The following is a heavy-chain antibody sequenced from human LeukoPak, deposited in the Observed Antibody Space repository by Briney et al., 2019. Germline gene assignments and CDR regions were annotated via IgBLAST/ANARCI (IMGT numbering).Heavy chain of an antibody. CDR3: ARDSGTYYREFDY. CDR1: GHTFTSYY. D-gene: IGHD1-26*01. V-gene: IGHV1-46*01. CDR2: INPSGGST. Sequence: GASVKVSCKASGHTFTSYYLHWVRQAPGQGLEWMGIINPSGGSTNYAQKFQGRVTMTRDTSTSTVYMELSSLRSDDTAVYYCARDSGTYYREFDYWGQGTLVTVSS. J-gene: IGHJ4*02.